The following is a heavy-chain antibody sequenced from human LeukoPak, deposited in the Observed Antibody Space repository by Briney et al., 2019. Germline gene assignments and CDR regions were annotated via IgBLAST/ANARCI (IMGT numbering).Heavy chain of an antibody. V-gene: IGHV3-21*01. CDR3: ARDTYYDILTGPSRLDV. D-gene: IGHD3-9*01. CDR1: GFTFSSYS. Sequence: GGSLRLSCAASGFTFSSYSMNWVRQAPGKGLEWVSSISSGSSYIYYADSVKGRFTISRDNAKNSLYLQMNSLRAEDTAVYYCARDTYYDILTGPSRLDVWGKGTTVTVSS. J-gene: IGHJ6*04. CDR2: ISSGSSYI.